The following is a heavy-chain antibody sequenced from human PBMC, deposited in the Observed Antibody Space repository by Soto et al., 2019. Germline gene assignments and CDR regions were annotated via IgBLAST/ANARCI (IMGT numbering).Heavy chain of an antibody. D-gene: IGHD3-16*01. Sequence: QVQLVQSGAEVKKPGSSVKVSCKASGGTFSSYAISWVRQAPGQGLEWMGGIIPIFGTANYAQKFQGSVTITADESTSTAYMELSSMRSEDTAVYYCARTAWGADYYYYGMDVWGQGTTVTVSS. J-gene: IGHJ6*02. CDR3: ARTAWGADYYYYGMDV. CDR2: IIPIFGTA. CDR1: GGTFSSYA. V-gene: IGHV1-69*12.